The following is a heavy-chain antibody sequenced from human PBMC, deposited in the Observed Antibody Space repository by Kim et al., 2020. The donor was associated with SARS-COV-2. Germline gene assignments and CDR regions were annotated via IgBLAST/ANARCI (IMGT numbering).Heavy chain of an antibody. J-gene: IGHJ4*02. CDR2: INHSGST. V-gene: IGHV4-34*01. CDR1: GGSFSGYY. CDR3: ARGRRITMVRGVKRAPYYFDY. Sequence: SETLSLTCAVYGGSFSGYYWSWIRQPPGKGLESIGEINHSGSTNYNPSLKSRVTISVDTSKNQFSLKLSSVTAADTAVYYCARGRRITMVRGVKRAPYYFDYWGQGTLVTVSS. D-gene: IGHD3-10*01.